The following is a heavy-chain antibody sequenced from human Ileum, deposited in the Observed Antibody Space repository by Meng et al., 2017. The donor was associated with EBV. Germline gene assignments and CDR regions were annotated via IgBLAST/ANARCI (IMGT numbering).Heavy chain of an antibody. J-gene: IGHJ5*02. Sequence: ESGPGLGKPSGTLSLTCAVSGESIISNYWWSWVRQPPGKGLEWIGEIYYNTNTNYNPSLKGRVTMSVDTSQNQFSLTLSSVTAADTAVYFCARKFSVVGSTDGWFDPWGQGTLVTVSS. CDR2: IYYNTNT. D-gene: IGHD2-8*01. V-gene: IGHV4-4*02. CDR1: GESIISNYW. CDR3: ARKFSVVGSTDGWFDP.